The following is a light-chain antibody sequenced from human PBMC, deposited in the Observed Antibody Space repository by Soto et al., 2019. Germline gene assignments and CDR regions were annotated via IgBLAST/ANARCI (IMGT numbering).Light chain of an antibody. V-gene: IGKV3-20*01. CDR3: QQYGSSLTWT. CDR1: QSVSSSY. CDR2: GAS. J-gene: IGKJ1*01. Sequence: IVLTQSPGTLSLSPLEIATLSCMASQSVSSSYLAWYQQKPGQAPRLLIYGASSRATGIPDRFSGSGSGTDFTLTISRLEPEDFAVYYCQQYGSSLTWTFGQGTKVDIK.